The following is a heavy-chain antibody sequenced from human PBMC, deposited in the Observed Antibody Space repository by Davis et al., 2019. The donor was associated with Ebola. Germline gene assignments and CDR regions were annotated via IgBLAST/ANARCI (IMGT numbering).Heavy chain of an antibody. J-gene: IGHJ4*02. V-gene: IGHV4-34*01. CDR2: INHDGNT. CDR1: GFTVSSNY. Sequence: ESLKISCAASGFTVSSNYMSWVRQPPGKGLEWIGEINHDGNTKYNPSLKRRVTMSVDTSNNQFSLRLTSVTAADTAVYYCARSKLVYFDYWGQGTLVTVSS. CDR3: ARSKLVYFDY. D-gene: IGHD1-1*01.